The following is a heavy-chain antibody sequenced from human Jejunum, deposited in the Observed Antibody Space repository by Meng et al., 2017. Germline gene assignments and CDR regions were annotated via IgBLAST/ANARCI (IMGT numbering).Heavy chain of an antibody. CDR1: GFTFSTYW. Sequence: GESLKISCATSGFTFSTYWMNWVRQAPGKGLEWVANINQDGSERNYVDSVRGRFTISRDNAKNSLFLQLNNLRAEDTAVYYCATLTSDDFWGQGTLVTVSS. CDR3: ATLTSDDF. J-gene: IGHJ4*02. CDR2: INQDGSER. V-gene: IGHV3-7*01.